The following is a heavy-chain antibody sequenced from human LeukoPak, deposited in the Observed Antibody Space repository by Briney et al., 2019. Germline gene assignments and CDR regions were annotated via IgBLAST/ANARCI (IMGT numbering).Heavy chain of an antibody. V-gene: IGHV1-46*01. J-gene: IGHJ4*02. D-gene: IGHD1-26*01. CDR2: INPSGGST. CDR3: ARGSGGTYYNYFDY. Sequence: GASVTVSCKASGYTSTNYYIHWVRQAPGQGLEWMGIINPSGGSTSNAQKFQGRVTMTRDTSTSTVYMDLSSLRAEDTAVYYCARGSGGTYYNYFDYWGQGTLVTVSS. CDR1: GYTSTNYY.